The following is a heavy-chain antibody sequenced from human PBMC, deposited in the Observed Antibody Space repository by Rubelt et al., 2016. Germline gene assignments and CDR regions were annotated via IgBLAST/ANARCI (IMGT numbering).Heavy chain of an antibody. CDR3: VKYGSGEFDI. CDR2: ISSNGGST. J-gene: IGHJ3*02. CDR1: GFTFSSYA. D-gene: IGHD3-10*01. Sequence: GGSLRLSCAASGFTFSSYAMHWVRQAPGKGLEYVSAISSNGGSTYYADSVKGRFTISRDNSKNTLYLQMSSLRAEDTAVYYCVKYGSGEFDIWGQGTMVTVSS. V-gene: IGHV3-64D*06.